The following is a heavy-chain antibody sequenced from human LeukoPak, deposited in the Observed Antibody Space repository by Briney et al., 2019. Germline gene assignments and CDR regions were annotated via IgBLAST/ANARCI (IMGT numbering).Heavy chain of an antibody. CDR2: ITNDGGST. CDR3: VKGRIYCCYPSLDY. J-gene: IGHJ4*02. CDR1: GFTFSSYN. D-gene: IGHD2-2*01. V-gene: IGHV3-64D*06. Sequence: GGSLRLSCAASGFTFSSYNMNWVRQAPGKGVEYVSTITNDGGSTFYADSAKGRFSIYRDNSKNTVYLQLSSLRPEDTAVYYCVKGRIYCCYPSLDYWGQGTLVHVSS.